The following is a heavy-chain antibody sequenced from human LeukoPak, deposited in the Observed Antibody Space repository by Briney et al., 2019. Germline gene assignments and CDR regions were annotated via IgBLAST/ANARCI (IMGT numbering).Heavy chain of an antibody. CDR2: IGNTET. Sequence: GGSLRLSCATSGFPFETNAMSWVRQAPGKALEWVATIGNTETFYADSVTGRFTISRDNSKNTVNLQMNRLRVEDTAIYYCAKDWIQFNRVFDCFDSWGQGTLVTVSS. CDR3: AKDWIQFNRVFDCFDS. D-gene: IGHD5-18*01. J-gene: IGHJ4*02. V-gene: IGHV3-23*01. CDR1: GFPFETNA.